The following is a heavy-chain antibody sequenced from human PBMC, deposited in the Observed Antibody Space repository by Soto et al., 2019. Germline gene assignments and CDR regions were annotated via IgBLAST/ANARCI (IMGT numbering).Heavy chain of an antibody. V-gene: IGHV1-3*01. CDR2: INAGNGNT. CDR3: ASLLPYGSGRTPNSYGMDV. D-gene: IGHD3-10*01. CDR1: GYTFTSYA. Sequence: GASVKVSCKASGYTFTSYAMHWVRQAPGQRLEWMGWINAGNGNTKYSQKFQGRVTITRDTSASTAYMELSSLRSEDTAVYYCASLLPYGSGRTPNSYGMDVWGQGTTVTVSS. J-gene: IGHJ6*02.